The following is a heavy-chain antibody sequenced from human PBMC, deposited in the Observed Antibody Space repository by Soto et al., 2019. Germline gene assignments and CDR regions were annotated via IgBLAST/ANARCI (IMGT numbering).Heavy chain of an antibody. J-gene: IGHJ3*02. D-gene: IGHD6-6*01. CDR3: ARDGDVTSTRPRGALDI. CDR2: IVPLFGTT. Sequence: QVQLVQSGAEVKKPGSSVKVSCKASGGTFSSYTFSWVRPAPGQGLEWMGGIVPLFGTTNDAKIFQGRVTISADESTSTVYMELSSLRSEDSAMYYCARDGDVTSTRPRGALDIWGQGTVITVSS. V-gene: IGHV1-69*01. CDR1: GGTFSSYT.